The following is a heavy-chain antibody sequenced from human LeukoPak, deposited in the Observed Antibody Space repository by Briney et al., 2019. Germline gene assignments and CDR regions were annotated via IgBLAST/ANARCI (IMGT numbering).Heavy chain of an antibody. J-gene: IGHJ6*02. D-gene: IGHD4-17*01. Sequence: SETLSLTCAVYGGSFSGYYWSWIRQPPGKGLEWIGEINHGGSTNYNPSLKSRVTISVDTSKNQFSLKLSSVTAADTAVYYCARMTTVTTSYYYGMDVWGQGTTVTVSS. V-gene: IGHV4-34*01. CDR3: ARMTTVTTSYYYGMDV. CDR1: GGSFSGYY. CDR2: INHGGST.